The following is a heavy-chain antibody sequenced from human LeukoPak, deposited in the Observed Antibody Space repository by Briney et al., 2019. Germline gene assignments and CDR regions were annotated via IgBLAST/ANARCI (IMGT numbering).Heavy chain of an antibody. CDR2: ISANGNTI. CDR1: GFCLNSYG. CDR3: ARVDGLQLSLHISF. Sequence: PGGSVSLSCAPCGFCLNSYGVNWVRQSRGRGRECLSYISANGNTISYADPVKGRFTVSRDEAKSPVFLQMTSLRDEDTAVYYCARVDGLQLSLHISFWGQGALVAASS. D-gene: IGHD1-1*01. V-gene: IGHV3-48*02. J-gene: IGHJ4*02.